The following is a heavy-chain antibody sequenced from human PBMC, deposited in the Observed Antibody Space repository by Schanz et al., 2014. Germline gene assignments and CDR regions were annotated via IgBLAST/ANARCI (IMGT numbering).Heavy chain of an antibody. D-gene: IGHD2-2*01. Sequence: QGQLVQSGPEVKEPGASVKVSCEASRYTFNTYGLNWVRQAPGQGLEWMGWISPYNGNTNYAPKVQGRVTMTTDTSTGTAYMELRSLRSDDTAVYYCARDRRRYCSTASCLHDNWFDPWGQGTLVIVSS. CDR2: ISPYNGNT. CDR3: ARDRRRYCSTASCLHDNWFDP. V-gene: IGHV1-18*01. J-gene: IGHJ5*02. CDR1: RYTFNTYG.